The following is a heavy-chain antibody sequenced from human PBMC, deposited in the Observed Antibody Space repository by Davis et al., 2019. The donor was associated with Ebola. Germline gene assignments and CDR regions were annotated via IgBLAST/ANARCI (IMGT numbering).Heavy chain of an antibody. CDR2: ITTGSSTI. D-gene: IGHD6-19*01. CDR3: ARVGSGWVSYYFDY. Sequence: GESLKISCAASGFTFSSYSMNWVRQAPGKGLEWVSYITTGSSTIYFADSVKGRFAISRDNAKNSLYLQMNSLRAEDTAVYYCARVGSGWVSYYFDYWGQGTLVTVSS. V-gene: IGHV3-48*04. CDR1: GFTFSSYS. J-gene: IGHJ4*02.